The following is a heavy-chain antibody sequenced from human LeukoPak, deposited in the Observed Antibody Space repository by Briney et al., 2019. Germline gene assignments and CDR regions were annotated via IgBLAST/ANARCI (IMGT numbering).Heavy chain of an antibody. V-gene: IGHV3-66*01. J-gene: IGHJ4*02. Sequence: GGSLRLSCAASSFSVSGDYMNWVRQAPGKGLEWVSVIFRDGTTHYADAVKGRFTISRDNSKNTLYLQMNSLRAEDTAVYYCAKDYMFYSGYDSYYFDYWGQGTLVTVSS. CDR3: AKDYMFYSGYDSYYFDY. D-gene: IGHD5-12*01. CDR1: SFSVSGDY. CDR2: IFRDGTT.